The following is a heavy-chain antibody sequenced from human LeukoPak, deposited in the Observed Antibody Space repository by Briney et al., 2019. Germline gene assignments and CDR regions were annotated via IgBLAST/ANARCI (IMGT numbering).Heavy chain of an antibody. V-gene: IGHV4-39*02. J-gene: IGHJ3*02. Sequence: SETLSLTCTVSGVSISSSNSYWGWIRQPPGTGLEWIGSIYYSGNTYYNASLKSQVSISIDTSKNQFSLRLTSVTAADTAVYYCARDPRRSMIVVVIRTNDAFDIWGQGTMVTVSS. CDR1: GVSISSSNSY. D-gene: IGHD3-22*01. CDR3: ARDPRRSMIVVVIRTNDAFDI. CDR2: IYYSGNT.